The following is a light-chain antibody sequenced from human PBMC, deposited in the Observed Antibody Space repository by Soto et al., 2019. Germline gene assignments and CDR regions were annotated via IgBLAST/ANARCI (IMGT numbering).Light chain of an antibody. CDR2: GAS. CDR1: QSVDSSY. Sequence: EIVLTQSPGTLSLSPGERATLSCRASQSVDSSYLAWYQQKPGQAPRLLIYGASSRATGIPDRFSGSGSGTDFSLTISRLEPADFAVYYCQQYGRSPGLFTFGPGTKVDIK. J-gene: IGKJ3*01. V-gene: IGKV3-20*01. CDR3: QQYGRSPGLFT.